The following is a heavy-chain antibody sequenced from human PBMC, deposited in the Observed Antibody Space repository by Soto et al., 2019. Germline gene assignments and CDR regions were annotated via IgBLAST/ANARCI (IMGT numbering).Heavy chain of an antibody. CDR2: INHSGST. CDR3: ARGLGGEQLVNYFDY. CDR1: GGSFSGYY. V-gene: IGHV4-34*01. J-gene: IGHJ4*02. D-gene: IGHD6-6*01. Sequence: SETLSLTCAVYGGSFSGYYWSWIRQPPGKGLEWIGEINHSGSTNYNPSLKSRVTISVDTSKNQFSLKLSSVTAADTAVYYCARGLGGEQLVNYFDYWGQGTLVTVSS.